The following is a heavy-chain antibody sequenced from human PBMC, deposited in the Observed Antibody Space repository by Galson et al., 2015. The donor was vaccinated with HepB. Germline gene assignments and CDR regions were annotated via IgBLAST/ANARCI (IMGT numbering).Heavy chain of an antibody. CDR1: GFTFSNAW. V-gene: IGHV3-15*01. J-gene: IGHJ3*02. CDR3: TTGNLVGSSDIVATITYDAFDI. D-gene: IGHD5-12*01. Sequence: SLRLSCAASGFTFSNAWMSWVRQAPGKGLEWVGRIKSKTDGGTTDYAAPVKGRFTISRDDSKNTLYLQMNSLKTEDTAVYYCTTGNLVGSSDIVATITYDAFDIWGQGTMVTVSS. CDR2: IKSKTDGGTT.